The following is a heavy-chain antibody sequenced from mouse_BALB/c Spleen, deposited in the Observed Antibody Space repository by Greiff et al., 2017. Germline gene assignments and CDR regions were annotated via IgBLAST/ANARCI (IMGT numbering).Heavy chain of an antibody. J-gene: IGHJ1*01. Sequence: VQLQQSGAELVRSGASVKLSCTASGFNIKDYYMHWVKQRPEQGLEWIGWIDPENGDTEYAPKFQGKATMTADTSSNTAYLQLSSLTSEDTAVYYCARGDYRYDGGYWYFDVWGAGTTVTVSS. CDR1: GFNIKDYY. D-gene: IGHD2-14*01. CDR2: IDPENGDT. CDR3: ARGDYRYDGGYWYFDV. V-gene: IGHV14-4*02.